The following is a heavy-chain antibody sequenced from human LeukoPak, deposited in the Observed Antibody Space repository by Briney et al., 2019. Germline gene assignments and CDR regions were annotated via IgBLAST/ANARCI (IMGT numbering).Heavy chain of an antibody. V-gene: IGHV4-39*07. J-gene: IGHJ4*02. Sequence: SETLSLTCTVSGGSISNSSYYWGWIRQPPGKGLEWIGSIYYSGSTYYSPSLKSRVTISVDTSKNQFSLKLSSVTAADTAVYYCARASLSIVGATNFDYWGQGTLVTVSS. D-gene: IGHD1-26*01. CDR2: IYYSGST. CDR3: ARASLSIVGATNFDY. CDR1: GGSISNSSYY.